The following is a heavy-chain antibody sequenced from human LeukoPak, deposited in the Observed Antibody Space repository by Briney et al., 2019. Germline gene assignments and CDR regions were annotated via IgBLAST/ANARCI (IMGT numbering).Heavy chain of an antibody. CDR1: GYTFTGYY. D-gene: IGHD4-17*01. CDR3: ARGPIYGDYYFDY. Sequence: ASVKVSCKASGYTFTGYYMHWVRQAPGQGLEWMGWINPNSGGTNYAQKFQGRVTMIRDTSISTAYMELSRLRSDDTAVYYCARGPIYGDYYFDYWGQGTLVTVSS. V-gene: IGHV1-2*02. CDR2: INPNSGGT. J-gene: IGHJ4*02.